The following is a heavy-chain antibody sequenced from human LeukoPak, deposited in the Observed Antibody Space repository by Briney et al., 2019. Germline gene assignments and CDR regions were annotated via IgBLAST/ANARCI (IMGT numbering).Heavy chain of an antibody. Sequence: SETLSLTCTVSGGSISSYYWSWIRQPPGKGLEWIGYIYYSGSTNYNPSLKSRVTISVDTSKNQFSLKLSSVTAADTAVYYCATPGRRDGYNFYYYYGMDVWGQGTTVTVSS. CDR3: ATPGRRDGYNFYYYYGMDV. D-gene: IGHD5-24*01. CDR2: IYYSGST. CDR1: GGSISSYY. J-gene: IGHJ6*02. V-gene: IGHV4-59*08.